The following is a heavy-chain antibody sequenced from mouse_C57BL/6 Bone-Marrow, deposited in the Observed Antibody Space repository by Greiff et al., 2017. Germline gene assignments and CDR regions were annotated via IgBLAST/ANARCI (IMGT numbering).Heavy chain of an antibody. CDR3: AASNSNYYAMDY. D-gene: IGHD2-5*01. Sequence: VQLQQSGPELVKPGASVKISCKASGYTFTDYYMNWVKQSHGKSLEWIGDINPNNGGTSYNQKFKGKATLTVDKSSSTAYMELRSLTSEDSAVYYCAASNSNYYAMDYWGQGTSVTVAS. CDR2: INPNNGGT. J-gene: IGHJ4*01. V-gene: IGHV1-26*01. CDR1: GYTFTDYY.